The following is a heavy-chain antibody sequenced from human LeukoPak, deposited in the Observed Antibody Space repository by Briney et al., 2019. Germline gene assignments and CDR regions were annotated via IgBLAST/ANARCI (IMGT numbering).Heavy chain of an antibody. V-gene: IGHV3-30*18. CDR3: AKCSLSGYLFAAFDI. Sequence: GGSLRLSCAASGFTFSSYGIHWVRQAPGKGLEWVAVISYDGSNNYYAESVKGRFTISRDNSKNMLYLQINSLRAEDAAVYYCAKCSLSGYLFAAFDIWGQGTMVSVSS. CDR1: GFTFSSYG. CDR2: ISYDGSNN. D-gene: IGHD3-22*01. J-gene: IGHJ3*02.